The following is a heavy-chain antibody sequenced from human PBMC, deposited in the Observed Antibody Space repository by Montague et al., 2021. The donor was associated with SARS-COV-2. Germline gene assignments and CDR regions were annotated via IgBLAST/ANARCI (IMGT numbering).Heavy chain of an antibody. V-gene: IGHV4-34*01. CDR3: ARGSRQWLVRPPHYYYFDY. Sequence: SETLSLTCAVYGGSFSGYYWSWIRQPPGRGLEWIGEINHSGSTNYNPSXXSGVTISVDTSKNQFSLKLSSVTAADTAVYYCARGSRQWLVRPPHYYYFDYWGQGTLVTVSP. J-gene: IGHJ4*02. CDR1: GGSFSGYY. CDR2: INHSGST. D-gene: IGHD6-19*01.